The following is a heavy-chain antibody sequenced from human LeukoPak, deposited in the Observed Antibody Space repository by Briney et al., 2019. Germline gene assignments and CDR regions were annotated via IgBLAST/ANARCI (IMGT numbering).Heavy chain of an antibody. D-gene: IGHD6-6*01. J-gene: IGHJ3*02. Sequence: PSETLSLTCAVSGGSISSSNWWSGVRQPPGKGLGGMGEIYHSGSTNYNPSLKSRVTISVDKSKNQFSLKLSSVTAADTAVYYCARDNRMAYSRSDGGAFDIWGQGTMVTVSS. V-gene: IGHV4-4*02. CDR3: ARDNRMAYSRSDGGAFDI. CDR1: GGSISSSNW. CDR2: IYHSGST.